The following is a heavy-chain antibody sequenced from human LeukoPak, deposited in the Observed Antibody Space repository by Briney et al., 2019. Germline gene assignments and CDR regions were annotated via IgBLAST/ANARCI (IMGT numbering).Heavy chain of an antibody. D-gene: IGHD2-2*01. CDR1: GDSISSYY. V-gene: IGHV4-59*12. J-gene: IGHJ4*02. Sequence: SETLSLTCTVSGDSISSYYWSWIRQPPGKGLEWIGYIYYSGSTNYNPSLKSRVTISVDTSKNQFSLKLSSVTAADTAVYYCARQKPTVRLGYCSSTSCRRSYYFDYWGQGTLVTVSS. CDR3: ARQKPTVRLGYCSSTSCRRSYYFDY. CDR2: IYYSGST.